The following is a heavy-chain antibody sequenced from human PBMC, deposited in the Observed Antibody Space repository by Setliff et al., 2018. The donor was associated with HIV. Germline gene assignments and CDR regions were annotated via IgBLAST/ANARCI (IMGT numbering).Heavy chain of an antibody. V-gene: IGHV4-4*02. J-gene: IGHJ5*02. CDR2: IYFNLQT. CDR3: TRDWRAYGLMGS. Sequence: WVRQPPGKGLEWIGEIYFNLQTNYNPAFKSRVSMGLDNAKHQFSLRLTSVTAADTAIYYCTRDWRAYGLMGSWGQGMLVTVSS. D-gene: IGHD4-17*01.